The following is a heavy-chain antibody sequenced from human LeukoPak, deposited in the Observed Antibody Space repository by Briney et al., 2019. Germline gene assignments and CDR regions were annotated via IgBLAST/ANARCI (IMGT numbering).Heavy chain of an antibody. V-gene: IGHV3-48*03. CDR3: AKGDPHADL. CDR2: ITISGHTK. Sequence: GGSLRLSCAASGFDLSTYEMNWVRQAPGKGLEWIADITISGHTKNYADSVKGRFTISRDNARTSLYLQMNSLRVEDTGVYYCAKGDPHADLWGQGTLVTVSS. CDR1: GFDLSTYE. J-gene: IGHJ5*02.